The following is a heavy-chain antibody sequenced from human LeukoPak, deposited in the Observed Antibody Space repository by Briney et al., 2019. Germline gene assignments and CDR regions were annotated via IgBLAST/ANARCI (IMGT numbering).Heavy chain of an antibody. CDR1: GFTFSSYA. CDR3: ARERVVDTAMVIDY. Sequence: GGSLRLSCAASGFTFSSYAMSWVRQAPGKGLEWVSIISGSGVSTYYADFVKGRFTISRDNSKNTLYLQMNSLRAEDTAVYYCARERVVDTAMVIDYWGQGTLVTVSS. CDR2: ISGSGVST. V-gene: IGHV3-23*01. J-gene: IGHJ4*02. D-gene: IGHD5-18*01.